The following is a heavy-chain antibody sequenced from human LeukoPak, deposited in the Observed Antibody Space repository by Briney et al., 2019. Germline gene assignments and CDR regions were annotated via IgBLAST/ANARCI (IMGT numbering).Heavy chain of an antibody. J-gene: IGHJ4*02. CDR1: GGTFSSYT. Sequence: ASVKVSCKASGGTFSSYTISWVRQAPGQGLEWMGRIIPILGIANYAQKFQGRVTITADKSTSTAYMGLSSLRSEDTAVYYCASQYYDSSGYYSLWGQGTLVTVSS. CDR3: ASQYYDSSGYYSL. CDR2: IIPILGIA. D-gene: IGHD3-22*01. V-gene: IGHV1-69*02.